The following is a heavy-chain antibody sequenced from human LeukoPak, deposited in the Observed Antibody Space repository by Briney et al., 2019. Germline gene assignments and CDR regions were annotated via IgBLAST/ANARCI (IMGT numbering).Heavy chain of an antibody. D-gene: IGHD2-2*01. CDR2: INPSGGST. CDR3: ARDKRDIVVVPAAKHYYYYAMDV. J-gene: IGHJ6*02. CDR1: GYTFTSYY. Sequence: GASVKVSCKASGYTFTSYYMHWVRQAPGQGLEWMGIINPSGGSTSYTQKFQGRVTMTRDTSTSTVYMELSSLRSEDTAVYYCARDKRDIVVVPAAKHYYYYAMDVWGQGTTVTVSS. V-gene: IGHV1-46*01.